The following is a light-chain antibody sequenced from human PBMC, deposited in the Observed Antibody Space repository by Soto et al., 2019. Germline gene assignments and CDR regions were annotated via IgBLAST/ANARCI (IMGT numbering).Light chain of an antibody. Sequence: QSALTQPASVSGSPGQSITISCTGSSSDVGGYNYVSWYQQHPGKAPKLMIFDVSYRPSGVSHRFSGSKSGNTASLTISGLQAEDEADYYCSSYTRNSSLDVFDTGTKLTVL. J-gene: IGLJ1*01. CDR2: DVS. V-gene: IGLV2-14*01. CDR1: SSDVGGYNY. CDR3: SSYTRNSSLDV.